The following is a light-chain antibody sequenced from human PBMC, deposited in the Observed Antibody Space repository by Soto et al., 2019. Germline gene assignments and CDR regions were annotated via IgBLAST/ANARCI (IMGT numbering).Light chain of an antibody. CDR3: QSYDSSLSGWV. V-gene: IGLV1-40*01. J-gene: IGLJ3*02. CDR2: GNS. CDR1: SSNIGAGYG. Sequence: QAVVTQPPSVSGAPGQRVTISCTGSSSNIGAGYGAHWYQQLPGTAPKLLIYGNSNRPSGVPDRFSGSKSGTSASLAITGLQAEEEADYYCQSYDSSLSGWVFGGGTKLTVL.